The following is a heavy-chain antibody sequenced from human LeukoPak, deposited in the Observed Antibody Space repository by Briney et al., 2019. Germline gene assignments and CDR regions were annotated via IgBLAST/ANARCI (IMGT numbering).Heavy chain of an antibody. D-gene: IGHD2-8*01. CDR1: GFTFRSYA. J-gene: IGHJ4*02. Sequence: PGGSLRLSCVASGFTFRSYALSWVRQAPGKGLEWVSAISDSGGSTYDADSVKGRFTISRDNSKNTLYLQMNSLRAEDTAVYYCAKDTSIGRYCTNGVCSPFDYWGQGTLVTVSS. CDR3: AKDTSIGRYCTNGVCSPFDY. CDR2: ISDSGGST. V-gene: IGHV3-23*01.